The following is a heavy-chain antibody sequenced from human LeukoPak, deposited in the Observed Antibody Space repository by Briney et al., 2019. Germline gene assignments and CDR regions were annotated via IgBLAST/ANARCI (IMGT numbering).Heavy chain of an antibody. CDR2: ISFSGDNT. CDR1: GFTFRDSA. J-gene: IGHJ6*02. V-gene: IGHV3-23*01. D-gene: IGHD3-10*02. Sequence: PGGSLRLSCAASGFTFRDSAMTGVRQAPGKGLQCVSLISFSGDNTYYPDSVKGRFTLSRDNAKDTLYLQMNRMRAEDTAIYYCARDLHYYVAMDVWGQGTTVTVSS. CDR3: ARDLHYYVAMDV.